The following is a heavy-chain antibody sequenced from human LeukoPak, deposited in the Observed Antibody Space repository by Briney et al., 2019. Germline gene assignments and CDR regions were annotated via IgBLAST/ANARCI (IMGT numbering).Heavy chain of an antibody. D-gene: IGHD3-10*01. CDR1: GFTFNNYW. V-gene: IGHV3-7*01. J-gene: IGHJ4*02. CDR3: VSAIRGSPIDY. CDR2: IKTDGSET. Sequence: GGSLRLSCAASGFTFNNYWMTWFRQAPGKGLACVANIKTDGSETYYVDSVKGRFTISRDNAKNSLFLQMNSLRAEDTAIYYCVSAIRGSPIDYWGQGTLVSVPS.